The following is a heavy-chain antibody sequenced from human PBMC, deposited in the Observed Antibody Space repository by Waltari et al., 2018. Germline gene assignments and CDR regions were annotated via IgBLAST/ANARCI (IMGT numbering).Heavy chain of an antibody. Sequence: QVQLVQSGGEVKTPGASVKDSCKASGYTFANYGISWVRQAPGQGLEWLGWTNTYNGRTKYAQTVQDRATMITDETASTDYMEMRSLRSDDTAMYYCARTYYYDSREFDYWSQGSLVTVAS. V-gene: IGHV1-18*04. D-gene: IGHD3-22*01. CDR3: ARTYYYDSREFDY. CDR1: GYTFANYG. CDR2: TNTYNGRT. J-gene: IGHJ4*02.